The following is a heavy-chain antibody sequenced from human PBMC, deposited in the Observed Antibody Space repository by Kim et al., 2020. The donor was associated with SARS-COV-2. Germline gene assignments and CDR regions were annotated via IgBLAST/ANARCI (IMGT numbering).Heavy chain of an antibody. D-gene: IGHD2-21*02. Sequence: ASVKVSCKASNYTFSNYGISWVRQAPGQGLEWMAWISAYNGNRNYGQKFQDRVTLTTDRSTTTAFMELRSLTPDDTAVYYCARHRGYTSSGDEYFFGMDVWGQGTTVTVSS. CDR1: NYTFSNYG. J-gene: IGHJ6*02. V-gene: IGHV1-18*04. CDR2: ISAYNGNR. CDR3: ARHRGYTSSGDEYFFGMDV.